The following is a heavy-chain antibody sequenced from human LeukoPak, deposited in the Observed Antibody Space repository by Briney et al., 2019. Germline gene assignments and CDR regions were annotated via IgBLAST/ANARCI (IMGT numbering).Heavy chain of an antibody. Sequence: GGSLRLSCAASGFTFSSYWMAWVRHAPGKGLEWVANVREGEGDKGYADSVKGRFTISRDNGKNSLYLQINSLTAEDTAVYYCARDVAGALDFWRQGTQVIVSS. CDR2: VREGEGDK. V-gene: IGHV3-7*01. CDR3: ARDVAGALDF. J-gene: IGHJ4*02. CDR1: GFTFSSYW. D-gene: IGHD6-19*01.